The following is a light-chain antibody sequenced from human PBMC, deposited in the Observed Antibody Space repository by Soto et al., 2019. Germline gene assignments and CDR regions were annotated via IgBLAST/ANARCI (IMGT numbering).Light chain of an antibody. CDR1: QSISLS. Sequence: DIQMTQSPSTLSASVGDRVTITCRASQSISLSLAWHQQKPGKAPKPLMYKASSLESGAPSRFSGSGSGTEFTLTISSLQPDDFATDYCQQYRYFPWTFGQGTKVEIK. CDR3: QQYRYFPWT. CDR2: KAS. V-gene: IGKV1-5*03. J-gene: IGKJ1*01.